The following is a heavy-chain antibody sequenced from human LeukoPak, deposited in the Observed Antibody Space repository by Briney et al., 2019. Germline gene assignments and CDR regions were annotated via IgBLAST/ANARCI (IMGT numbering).Heavy chain of an antibody. D-gene: IGHD3-22*01. Sequence: GGSLRLSCAASGFTFNSYAMHWVRQAPGKGLEGVAVISYDGSNKYYADSVKGRFTISRDNSKNTLYLQMNSLRAEDTAVYYCARVDDSSGYYYFSYWGQGTLVTVSS. V-gene: IGHV3-30*01. CDR3: ARVDDSSGYYYFSY. J-gene: IGHJ4*02. CDR1: GFTFNSYA. CDR2: ISYDGSNK.